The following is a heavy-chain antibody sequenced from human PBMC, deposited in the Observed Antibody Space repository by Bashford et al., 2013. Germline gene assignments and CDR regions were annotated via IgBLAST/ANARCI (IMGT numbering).Heavy chain of an antibody. V-gene: IGHV3-23*01. J-gene: IGHJ3*02. Sequence: VRQAPVKGLEWVSTISHSGGNTYYADSVQGRFTISRDNSQNTVYLQMNSLRAEDTAVYYCARPGEQWLVHGAFDIWGQGTMVTVSS. CDR2: ISHSGGNT. D-gene: IGHD6-19*01. CDR3: ARPGEQWLVHGAFDI.